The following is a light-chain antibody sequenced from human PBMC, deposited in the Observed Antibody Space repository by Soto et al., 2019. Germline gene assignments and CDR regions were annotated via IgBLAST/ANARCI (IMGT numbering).Light chain of an antibody. CDR1: SSNIGAGYD. V-gene: IGLV1-40*01. Sequence: QSVLTQPPSVSGAPGQRVTISCTGSSSNIGAGYDVNWYQQLPGTAPKLLIYGNSNRPSGVPDRFSGSKSGTSASLAITGLQAEDEADYYCQSYDSSQGVFGGGTKLTVL. CDR3: QSYDSSQGV. CDR2: GNS. J-gene: IGLJ2*01.